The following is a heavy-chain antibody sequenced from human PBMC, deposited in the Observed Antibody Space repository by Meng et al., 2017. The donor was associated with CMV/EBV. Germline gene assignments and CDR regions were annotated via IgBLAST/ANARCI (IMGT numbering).Heavy chain of an antibody. CDR1: GFTFSSYW. D-gene: IGHD3-9*01. CDR3: AREAYYDILTDQGYFDY. Sequence: GESLKISCAASGFTFSSYWMSWVRQAPGKGLEWVANIKQDGSEKYYVDSVKGRFTISRDNAKNSLYLQMNSLRAEDTAVYYCAREAYYDILTDQGYFDYWGQGTLVTVS. J-gene: IGHJ4*02. CDR2: IKQDGSEK. V-gene: IGHV3-7*01.